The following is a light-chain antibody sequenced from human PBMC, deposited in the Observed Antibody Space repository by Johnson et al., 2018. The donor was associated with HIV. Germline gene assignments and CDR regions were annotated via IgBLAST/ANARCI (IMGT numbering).Light chain of an antibody. V-gene: IGLV1-51*01. Sequence: QSVLTQPPSVSAAPGQKVTISCSGSSSNIGNSYVSWYQQLPGTAPKLLIFDNSRRPSGIPDRFSGSKSGTSATLGITGLQTGDEADYYCGTWDSSVRTAFFGTGTKVTVL. CDR1: SSNIGNSY. CDR3: GTWDSSVRTAF. J-gene: IGLJ1*01. CDR2: DNS.